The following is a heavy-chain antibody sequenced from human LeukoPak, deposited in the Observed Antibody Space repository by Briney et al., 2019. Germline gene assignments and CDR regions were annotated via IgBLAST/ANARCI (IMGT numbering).Heavy chain of an antibody. V-gene: IGHV3-30*02. CDR1: GFTFSNYG. J-gene: IGHJ6*04. CDR2: IQSDGNNK. Sequence: PGGSLRLSCAASGFTFSNYGMHWVRQAPGKGLEWVAFIQSDGNNKYYADSVKGRFTISRDNSKNTLYLQMNSLRAEDTAVYYCAELGITMIGGVWGKGTTVTISS. CDR3: AELGITMIGGV. D-gene: IGHD3-10*02.